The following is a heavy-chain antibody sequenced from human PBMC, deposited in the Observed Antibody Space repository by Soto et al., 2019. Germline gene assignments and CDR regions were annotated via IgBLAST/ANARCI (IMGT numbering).Heavy chain of an antibody. D-gene: IGHD6-6*01. V-gene: IGHV3-23*01. CDR2: ISGSGVST. J-gene: IGHJ4*02. CDR1: GFTFSSYA. Sequence: EVQLLESGGGLVQPGGSLRLSCAASGFTFSSYAMSWVRQAPGKGLEWVSGISGSGVSTYYADSVKGRFTISRDNSKSTLYLQMNSLRAEGTAVYYCAKDRERIATRSIDYWGQGPLVTVSS. CDR3: AKDRERIATRSIDY.